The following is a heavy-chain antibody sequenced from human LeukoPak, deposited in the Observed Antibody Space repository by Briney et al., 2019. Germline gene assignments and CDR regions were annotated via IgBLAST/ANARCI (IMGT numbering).Heavy chain of an antibody. J-gene: IGHJ6*01. V-gene: IGHV3-53*01. CDR3: ARESLGSVDPRRYSTTVSQDV. CDR1: GFTVSSSY. D-gene: IGHD4-17*01. Sequence: GGSLRLSCAASGFTVSSSYMSWVRQAPGKGLEWVSVIYRGDSTYHADSVKGRFTISRDNYKNTLYLQMHSLRAEDTAIYYCARESLGSVDPRRYSTTVSQDVWGKGTTVTISS. CDR2: IYRGDST.